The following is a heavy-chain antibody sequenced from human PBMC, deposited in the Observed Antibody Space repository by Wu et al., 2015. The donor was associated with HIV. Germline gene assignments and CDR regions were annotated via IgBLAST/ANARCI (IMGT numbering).Heavy chain of an antibody. CDR2: IIPIYRTA. V-gene: IGHV1-69*12. Sequence: QVQLVQSGAEVKKPGSSVKVSCKASGDSFSTSPINWVRQAPGQGLEWMGGIIPIYRTANYVRKLQDRVRITADESTNTAYLELTNLRSDDTAVYFCAKIHSSGWFYFDSWGQGTLVAVSS. D-gene: IGHD6-19*01. CDR3: AKIHSSGWFYFDS. CDR1: GDSFSTSP. J-gene: IGHJ4*02.